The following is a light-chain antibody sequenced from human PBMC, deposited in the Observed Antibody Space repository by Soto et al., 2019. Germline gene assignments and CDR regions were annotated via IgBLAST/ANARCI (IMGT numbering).Light chain of an antibody. Sequence: EIVLTQSPGTLSLSLGERATLSCRASQTLPANYLAWFQQKPGQAPRILIYGASNRAADIPDRISGSGSGTDFSLTISRLEPEDFAVYYCQQYETSPRTFGQGTTLEIK. CDR2: GAS. CDR3: QQYETSPRT. J-gene: IGKJ2*01. V-gene: IGKV3-20*01. CDR1: QTLPANY.